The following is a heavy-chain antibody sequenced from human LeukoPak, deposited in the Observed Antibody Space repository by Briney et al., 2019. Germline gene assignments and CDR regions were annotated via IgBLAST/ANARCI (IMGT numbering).Heavy chain of an antibody. Sequence: GGSLRLSCAASGFTFSSYAMSWVPRAPGKGLEWVSAISGSGGSTYYADSVKGRFTISRDNSKNTLYLQMNSLRAEDTAVYYCANLGATFLLFDYWGQGTLVTVSS. CDR1: GFTFSSYA. V-gene: IGHV3-23*01. CDR3: ANLGATFLLFDY. D-gene: IGHD1-26*01. CDR2: ISGSGGST. J-gene: IGHJ4*02.